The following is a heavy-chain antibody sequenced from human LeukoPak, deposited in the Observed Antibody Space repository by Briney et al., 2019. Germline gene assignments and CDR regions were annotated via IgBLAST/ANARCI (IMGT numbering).Heavy chain of an antibody. CDR2: INPNSVGA. D-gene: IGHD3-22*01. V-gene: IGHV1-2*02. CDR3: ARALSRGQDC. CDR1: GSTFTVYY. Sequence: ASVSVSFKSSGSTFTVYYMHWVRLAPGQGLEWMGWINPNSVGAKYAQKFQGRVTMTRDTSSSTAYMELSRLRSDDTAVYYCARALSRGQDCWGQGTLVTVFS. J-gene: IGHJ4*02.